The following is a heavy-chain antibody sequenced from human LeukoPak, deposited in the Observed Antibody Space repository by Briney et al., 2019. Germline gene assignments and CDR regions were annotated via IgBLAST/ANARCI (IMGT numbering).Heavy chain of an antibody. J-gene: IGHJ6*03. Sequence: PGRSLRLSCAASGFTFDDYAMHWGRHGPAQGLEWDSGISWKSGSIVYADSVKGRFTISRDNAKNSLYLQMNSLRAEDMALYYCAKDTHDYFNCMDVWGKGTTVTVSS. CDR1: GFTFDDYA. CDR3: AKDTHDYFNCMDV. V-gene: IGHV3-9*03. CDR2: ISWKSGSI.